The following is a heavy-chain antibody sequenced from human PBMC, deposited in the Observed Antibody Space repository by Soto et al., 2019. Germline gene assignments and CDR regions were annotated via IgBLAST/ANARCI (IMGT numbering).Heavy chain of an antibody. J-gene: IGHJ4*02. D-gene: IGHD3-10*01. CDR2: ISWNSGSI. V-gene: IGHV3-9*01. CDR3: AKDTRSYYYGSGSYFDY. CDR1: GFTFDDYA. Sequence: GGSLRPSCAASGFTFDDYAMHWVRQAPGKGLEWVSGISWNSGSIGYADSVKGRFTISRDNAKNSLYLQMNSLRAEDTALYYCAKDTRSYYYGSGSYFDYWGQGTLVTVSS.